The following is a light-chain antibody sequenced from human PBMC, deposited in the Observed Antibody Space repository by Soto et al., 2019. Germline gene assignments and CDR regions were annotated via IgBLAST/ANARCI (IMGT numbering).Light chain of an antibody. V-gene: IGKV3-20*01. CDR2: GAS. J-gene: IGKJ2*01. CDR3: RQYGSSPSYT. CDR1: QSLSSY. Sequence: EIVLTQSPGTLYLSPGEIATLSCRASQSLSSYLAWYQQKPGQAPRLLIYGASSRATGIPDRFSGSGSGTDFTLTISRLEPEDFAVYYCRQYGSSPSYTFGQGTKLEIK.